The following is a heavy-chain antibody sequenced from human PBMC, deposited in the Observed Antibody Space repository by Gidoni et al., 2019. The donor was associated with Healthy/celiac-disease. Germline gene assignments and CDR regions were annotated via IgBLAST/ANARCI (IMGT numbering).Heavy chain of an antibody. D-gene: IGHD2-21*01. J-gene: IGHJ4*02. CDR3: ASLDGYIGY. CDR2: IISILRIV. V-gene: IGHV1-69*02. CDR1: GVTFSSYT. Sequence: QVQLVHSGAEVKKPGSSVKVSCKASGVTFSSYTINWVRQAPGQGLEWMGRIISILRIVNYAQKFQGRVTITADKSTSTAYMELSSLRSEDTAVYYCASLDGYIGYWGQGTLVTVSS.